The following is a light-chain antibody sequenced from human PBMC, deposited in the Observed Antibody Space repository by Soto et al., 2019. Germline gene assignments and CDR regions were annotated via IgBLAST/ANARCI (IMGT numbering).Light chain of an antibody. CDR2: GAS. CDR3: QQYNNWPPLT. V-gene: IGKV3-15*01. J-gene: IGKJ4*01. Sequence: EIVMTQSPATLSVSPGERATLSCRASQSVSSNLAWYQQKPGQGPRLLIYGASTRATGIPARFSGSGSGTEFTVTISSLQSEDFAVYYCQQYNNWPPLTFGGGTKVEIK. CDR1: QSVSSN.